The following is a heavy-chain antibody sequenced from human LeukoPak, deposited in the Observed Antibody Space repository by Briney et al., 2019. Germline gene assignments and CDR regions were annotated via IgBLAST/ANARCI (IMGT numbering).Heavy chain of an antibody. J-gene: IGHJ6*03. D-gene: IGHD5-18*01. CDR3: ARVRYSFSINDWSRTGLGAYPTKYYYYMDV. V-gene: IGHV4-34*01. Sequence: PSETLSLTCALYGGSFSDYSWSWVRQPPGNGLEWVGEINDGVGTNHNPALMSRVIMTVDTSNNQFSLKVSSVTTADTAVYYCARVRYSFSINDWSRTGLGAYPTKYYYYMDVWGKGTTVTVSS. CDR1: GGSFSDYS. CDR2: INDGVGT.